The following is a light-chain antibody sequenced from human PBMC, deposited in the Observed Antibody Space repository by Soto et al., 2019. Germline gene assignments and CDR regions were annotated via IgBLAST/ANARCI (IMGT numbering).Light chain of an antibody. CDR1: QSVSGN. CDR2: AAS. J-gene: IGKJ4*01. CDR3: QQYGDSPLT. V-gene: IGKV3-20*01. Sequence: EIVMTQSPGTLSVSPGERVIFSCRASQSVSGNLAWYQQKPGQAPRLLIYAASNRATGIPDRFSGSGSGTDFTVTISRLEPEDFAVYYCQQYGDSPLTFGGGTKVDIK.